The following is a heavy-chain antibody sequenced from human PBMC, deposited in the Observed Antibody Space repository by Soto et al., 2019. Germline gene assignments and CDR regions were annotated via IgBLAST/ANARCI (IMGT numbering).Heavy chain of an antibody. J-gene: IGHJ4*02. CDR3: ARHPLAVELDY. Sequence: SETLSLTCTVSGGSISSSSYYWGWIRQPPGKGLEWIGSIYYSGSTYYNPSLKNRVTISLDTSKNQFSLKLSSVTAADTAVYYCARHPLAVELDYWGQGTLVTVSS. D-gene: IGHD6-19*01. CDR1: GGSISSSSYY. CDR2: IYYSGST. V-gene: IGHV4-39*01.